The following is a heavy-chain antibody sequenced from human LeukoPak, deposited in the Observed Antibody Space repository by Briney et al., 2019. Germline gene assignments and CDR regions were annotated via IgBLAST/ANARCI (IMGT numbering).Heavy chain of an antibody. CDR3: AVNPKRYFDWLLDY. Sequence: ASVKVSCKASGYTFTNYDINWVRQATGQGLEWMGWMNPNNGNTGYPQKFQGRVTITRNTSISTAYMELSSLRSEDTAVYYCAVNPKRYFDWLLDYWGQGTLVTVSS. CDR1: GYTFTNYD. V-gene: IGHV1-8*03. CDR2: MNPNNGNT. D-gene: IGHD3-9*01. J-gene: IGHJ4*02.